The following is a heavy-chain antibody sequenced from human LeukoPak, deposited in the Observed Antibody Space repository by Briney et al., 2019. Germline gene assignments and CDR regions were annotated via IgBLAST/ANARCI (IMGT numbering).Heavy chain of an antibody. J-gene: IGHJ4*02. V-gene: IGHV1-2*02. D-gene: IGHD3-10*01. Sequence: GASVKVSCKASTYTSTDNSIHWVRQAPGQGPQWMGWINPNSGDTHYARNFQDRVTLTRDTSLSTAYMELTSLRSDDTAMYYCARENSFGSGSYIFDSWGQGTLVTVSS. CDR1: TYTSTDNS. CDR3: ARENSFGSGSYIFDS. CDR2: INPNSGDT.